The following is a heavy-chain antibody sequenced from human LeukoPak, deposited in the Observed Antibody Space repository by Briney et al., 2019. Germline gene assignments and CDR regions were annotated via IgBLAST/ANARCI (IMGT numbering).Heavy chain of an antibody. CDR1: GYIFTSYW. Sequence: GESLKISCKGSGYIFTSYWIGWGRQMPGEGLELMGIIYPGDSDTRYSPSFQGQVTISADKSISTAYLQWSSLKASDTAMYYCASTYHLDYGDYNWFDPWGQGTLVTVSS. J-gene: IGHJ5*02. CDR2: IYPGDSDT. D-gene: IGHD4-17*01. CDR3: ASTYHLDYGDYNWFDP. V-gene: IGHV5-51*01.